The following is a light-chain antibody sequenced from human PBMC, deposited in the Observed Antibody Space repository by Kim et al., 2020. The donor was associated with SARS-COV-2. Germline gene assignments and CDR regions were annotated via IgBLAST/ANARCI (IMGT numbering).Light chain of an antibody. CDR1: SSNIGSNI. CDR3: AAWDDSLNGWV. J-gene: IGLJ3*02. Sequence: GQRVTISGSGSSSNIGSNIVKWYQQLPGTAPKLLIYSNNQRPSGVPDRFSGSKSGTSASLAISGLQSEDEADYHCAAWDDSLNGWVFGGGTQLTVL. V-gene: IGLV1-44*01. CDR2: SNN.